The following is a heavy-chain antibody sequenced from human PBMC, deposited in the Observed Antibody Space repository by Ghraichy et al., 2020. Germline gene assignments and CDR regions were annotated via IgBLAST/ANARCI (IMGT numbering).Heavy chain of an antibody. J-gene: IGHJ3*02. CDR1: GFTFSSYA. CDR3: VKIPDGSGSRGGDAFDI. V-gene: IGHV3-64D*06. D-gene: IGHD3-10*01. CDR2: ISSNGGST. Sequence: GGSLRLSCSASGFTFSSYAMHWVRQAPGKGLEYVSAISSNGGSTYYADSVKGRFTISRDNSKNTLYLQMSSLRAEDTAVYYCVKIPDGSGSRGGDAFDIWGQGTMVTVSS.